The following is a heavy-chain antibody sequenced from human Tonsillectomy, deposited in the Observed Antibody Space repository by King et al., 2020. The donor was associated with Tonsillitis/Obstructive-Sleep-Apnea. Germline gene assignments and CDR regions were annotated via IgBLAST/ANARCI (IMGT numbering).Heavy chain of an antibody. CDR3: ANSRRYSNNDAFEI. Sequence: VQLVESGGGLEQPGGSLRLSCAASGFTFSTYAMSWVRQAPGKGLEWVSAISGGGGSTFYADSVKGRFTISRDNSKNTLDFQMNSVRAEDTAVYYCANSRRYSNNDAFEIWGQGTMVTVSS. CDR2: ISGGGGST. D-gene: IGHD6-13*01. V-gene: IGHV3-23*04. J-gene: IGHJ3*02. CDR1: GFTFSTYA.